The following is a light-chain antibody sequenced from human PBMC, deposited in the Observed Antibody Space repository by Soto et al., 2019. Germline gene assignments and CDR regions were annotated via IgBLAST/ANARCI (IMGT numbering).Light chain of an antibody. J-gene: IGLJ2*01. CDR1: ALPKQY. CDR2: KDS. CDR3: LSADSSGTYLV. Sequence: SYELTQPPSVSVSPGQTARITCSGDALPKQYAYWYQQKPGQAPVLVIYKDSERPSGIPERFSGSSSGTTVTLTISGVQAEDEADYYCLSADSSGTYLVFGGGTKVTVL. V-gene: IGLV3-25*03.